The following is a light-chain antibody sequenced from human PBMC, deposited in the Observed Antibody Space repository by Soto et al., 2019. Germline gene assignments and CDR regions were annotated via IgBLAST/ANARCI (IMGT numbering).Light chain of an antibody. Sequence: VSFITHSPSLLSASTVDRLTIIWRMTQGISSYLAWYQQKPGKAPELLIYAASTLHSGVPGRFSGSGSGIDFTLTISCLASEDFATYYCQQSCSSPRTFGQGTTGDIK. J-gene: IGKJ1*01. CDR1: QGISSY. CDR2: AAS. V-gene: IGKV1D-8*01. CDR3: QQSCSSPRT.